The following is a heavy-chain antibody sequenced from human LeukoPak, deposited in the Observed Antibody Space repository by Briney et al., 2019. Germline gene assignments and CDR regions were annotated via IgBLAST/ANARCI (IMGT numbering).Heavy chain of an antibody. CDR1: GGSISSHY. CDR2: IYYSGST. J-gene: IGHJ4*02. Sequence: SETLSLTCTVSGGSISSHYWSWIRQPPGKGLEWIGYIYYSGSTNYNPSLKSRVTISVDTSKNQFSLKLSSVAAADTAVYYCASSEIATGVITFGGVIVPAQFDYWGQGTLVTVSS. D-gene: IGHD3-16*02. V-gene: IGHV4-59*11. CDR3: ASSEIATGVITFGGVIVPAQFDY.